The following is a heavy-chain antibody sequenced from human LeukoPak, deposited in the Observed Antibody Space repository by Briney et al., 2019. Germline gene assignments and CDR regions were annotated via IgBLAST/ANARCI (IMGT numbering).Heavy chain of an antibody. CDR1: GGTFSNYA. J-gene: IGHJ6*03. CDR2: IIPIFGTA. Sequence: GASVKVSCKASGGTFSNYAISWVRQAPGQGLERMGGIIPIFGTANYAQKFQGRVTITAAKSTSTAYMELSSLRSEDTAVYYCARPRFPYYRLSGTDYYYMDVWGKGTTVTVSS. D-gene: IGHD3-10*01. CDR3: ARPRFPYYRLSGTDYYYMDV. V-gene: IGHV1-69*06.